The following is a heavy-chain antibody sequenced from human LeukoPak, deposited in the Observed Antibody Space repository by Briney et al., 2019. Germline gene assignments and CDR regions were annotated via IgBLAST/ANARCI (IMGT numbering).Heavy chain of an antibody. V-gene: IGHV2-70*04. D-gene: IGHD6-19*01. J-gene: IGHJ3*02. CDR3: ARDIAVAGRDAFDI. CDR2: IDWDDDK. Sequence: SGPALVKPTQTLTLTCTFSGFSLSTSGMRVSWIRQPPGRALEWLARIDWDDDKFYSTSLKTRLTISKDTSKNQVVLTMTNMDPVDTATYYCARDIAVAGRDAFDIRGQGTMVTVSS. CDR1: GFSLSTSGMR.